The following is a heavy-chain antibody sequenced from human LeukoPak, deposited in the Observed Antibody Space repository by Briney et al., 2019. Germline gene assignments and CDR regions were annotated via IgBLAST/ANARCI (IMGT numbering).Heavy chain of an antibody. CDR2: TYYRSKWYN. D-gene: IGHD4-17*01. Sequence: SQTLSLTCAISGDSVSKNSAAWHWIRQSPSRGLEWLGRTYYRSKWYNDYAVAVKSRITINPDTSKNQVSLQLNCATPEDTAVYYCARGWYGGYFFYFDYWGQGPLVTVSS. CDR3: ARGWYGGYFFYFDY. V-gene: IGHV6-1*01. CDR1: GDSVSKNSAA. J-gene: IGHJ4*02.